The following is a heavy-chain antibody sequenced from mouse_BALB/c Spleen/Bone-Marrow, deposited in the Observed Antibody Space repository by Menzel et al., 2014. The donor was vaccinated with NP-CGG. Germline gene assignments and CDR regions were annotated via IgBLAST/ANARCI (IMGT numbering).Heavy chain of an antibody. Sequence: EVKLVESGPGHVKPSQSLSLTCSVTGYSITSGYYWNWIRQFPGNKLEWMGFISYDGNNNYNPSLKNRISITRDTSKNQFFLKLNSVTAEDTATYYCARQPYYFDYWGQGTTLTVSS. CDR1: GYSITSGYY. CDR3: ARQPYYFDY. CDR2: ISYDGNN. V-gene: IGHV3-6*02. J-gene: IGHJ2*01.